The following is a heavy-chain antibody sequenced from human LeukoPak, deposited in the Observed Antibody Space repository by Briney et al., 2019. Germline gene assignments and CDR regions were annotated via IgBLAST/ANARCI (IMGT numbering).Heavy chain of an antibody. CDR2: IYTSGST. CDR3: PRDYSNWFDP. J-gene: IGHJ5*02. CDR1: GGSISSGSYY. D-gene: IGHD2-15*01. Sequence: SETLSLTCTVSGGSISSGSYYWSWIRQPAGKELEWIGRIYTSGSTNYNPSLKSRVTISVDTSKNQFSLKLSSVTAADTAVYYCPRDYSNWFDPWGQGTLVTVSS. V-gene: IGHV4-61*02.